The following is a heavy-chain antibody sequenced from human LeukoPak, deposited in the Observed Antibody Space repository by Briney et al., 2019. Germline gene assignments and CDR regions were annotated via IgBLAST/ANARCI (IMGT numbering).Heavy chain of an antibody. D-gene: IGHD4-17*01. J-gene: IGHJ4*02. CDR3: ARDRVWYYGDHHVFDY. V-gene: IGHV3-48*01. Sequence: GGSLRLSCAASGFIFSQYSMNWVRQAPGKGLEWVSHIRSSSETFYADSVKGRFTISRDNARNSLYLQMNNLRGEDTAIYYCARDRVWYYGDHHVFDYWGQGTLVTVSS. CDR1: GFIFSQYS. CDR2: IRSSSET.